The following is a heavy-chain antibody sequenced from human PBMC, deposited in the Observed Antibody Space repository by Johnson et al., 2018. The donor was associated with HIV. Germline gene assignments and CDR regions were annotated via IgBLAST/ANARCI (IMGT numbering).Heavy chain of an antibody. CDR3: VRDAFDYRDASGRFGGAGFDI. CDR1: GFTFSDYY. J-gene: IGHJ3*02. Sequence: QVQLVESGGGLFQPGGSLRLSCAASGFTFSDYYMSWIRQAPGKGLEWVSYISSSTDTIYYADSVKGRFTISRDNAKNSLSLQMNSLRAEDTAVYYCVRDAFDYRDASGRFGGAGFDIWGQGTVVTVSS. V-gene: IGHV3-11*04. CDR2: ISSSTDTI. D-gene: IGHD3-16*01.